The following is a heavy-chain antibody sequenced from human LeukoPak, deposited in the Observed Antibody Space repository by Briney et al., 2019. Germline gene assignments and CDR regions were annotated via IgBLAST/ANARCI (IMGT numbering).Heavy chain of an antibody. CDR3: AKDSNRPGATYAFDI. D-gene: IGHD1-26*01. V-gene: IGHV3-30*18. Sequence: GGSLRLSCAASGFTFSSYGMHWVRQAPGKGLEWVAVISYDGSNKYYADSVKGRFTISRDNSKNTLYLQMNSLRAEDTAVYYCAKDSNRPGATYAFDIWGQGTMVTVSS. CDR1: GFTFSSYG. CDR2: ISYDGSNK. J-gene: IGHJ3*02.